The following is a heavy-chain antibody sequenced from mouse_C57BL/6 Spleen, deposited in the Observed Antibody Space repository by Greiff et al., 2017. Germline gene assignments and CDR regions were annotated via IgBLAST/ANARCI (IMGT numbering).Heavy chain of an antibody. J-gene: IGHJ2*01. Sequence: QVQLQQPGTELVKPGASVKLSCKASGYTFTSYWMHWVKQRPGQGLEWIGNINPSNGGTNYNEKFKSKATLTVDKSSSTAYMLLSSLTSEDSSVYYCARFLTPYYYGPDYWGQGTTLTVSS. D-gene: IGHD1-1*01. CDR2: INPSNGGT. CDR3: ARFLTPYYYGPDY. CDR1: GYTFTSYW. V-gene: IGHV1-53*01.